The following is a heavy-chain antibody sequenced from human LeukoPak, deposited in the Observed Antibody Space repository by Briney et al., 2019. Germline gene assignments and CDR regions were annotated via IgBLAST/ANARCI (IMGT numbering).Heavy chain of an antibody. V-gene: IGHV3-23*01. CDR3: AKSDLNYGGNPDY. D-gene: IGHD4-23*01. Sequence: GGSLRLSCAASGFTLSSYAMSWVRQAPGKGLEWVSATSSSDAGTYYAESVRGRFTISRDNSKNTLFLQMNSLRAEDTAVYYCAKSDLNYGGNPDYWGQGTLVTVSS. CDR1: GFTLSSYA. CDR2: TSSSDAGT. J-gene: IGHJ4*02.